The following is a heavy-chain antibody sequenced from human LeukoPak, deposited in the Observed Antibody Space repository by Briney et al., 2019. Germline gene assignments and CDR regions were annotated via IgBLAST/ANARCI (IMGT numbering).Heavy chain of an antibody. CDR1: GFTFSSYA. D-gene: IGHD2-21*01. Sequence: PGGSLRLSCAASGFTFSSYAMSWVRHAPGKGLVWVSRINSDGSSTSYADSVRGRFTISRDNSKNTLYLQMNSLRAEDAAVYYCARAPVTSCRGAYCYPFDYWGQGTLVTVSS. V-gene: IGHV3-23*01. J-gene: IGHJ4*02. CDR2: INSDGSST. CDR3: ARAPVTSCRGAYCYPFDY.